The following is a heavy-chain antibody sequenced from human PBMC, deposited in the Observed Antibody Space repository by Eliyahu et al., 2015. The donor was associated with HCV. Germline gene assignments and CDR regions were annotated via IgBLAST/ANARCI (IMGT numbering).Heavy chain of an antibody. D-gene: IGHD6-19*01. CDR3: ASGGGGIAVAGTGGWFDP. Sequence: QVQLQESGPGLVKPSETLSLTCTVSGGSIPXSSWSWIRQPPGKGLEWIGYIHYXGSTNYNPSLKSRVTISVDTSKNQFSLNLTSVTAADTAVYYCASGGGGIAVAGTGGWFDPWGQGTLVTVSS. V-gene: IGHV4-59*01. CDR2: IHYXGST. J-gene: IGHJ5*02. CDR1: GGSIPXSS.